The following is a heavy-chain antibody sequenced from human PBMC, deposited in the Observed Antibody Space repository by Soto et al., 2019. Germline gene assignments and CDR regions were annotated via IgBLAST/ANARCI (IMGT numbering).Heavy chain of an antibody. J-gene: IGHJ5*02. CDR2: TYHGGST. CDR3: ARVGPWVPYYYDSSPYTFENWFDP. Sequence: SETLSLTCAVSGYSISSAYYWGWLRQPPGKGLEWIGSTYHGGSTYYNPSLNSRVTLSIDMTNNHVSLILNSVTAADTAVYYCARVGPWVPYYYDSSPYTFENWFDPWGQGTLVTVSS. V-gene: IGHV4-38-2*01. D-gene: IGHD3-22*01. CDR1: GYSISSAYY.